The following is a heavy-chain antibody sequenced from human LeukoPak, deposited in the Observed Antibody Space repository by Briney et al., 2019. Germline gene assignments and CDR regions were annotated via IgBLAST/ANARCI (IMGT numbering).Heavy chain of an antibody. V-gene: IGHV3-73*01. J-gene: IGHJ4*02. CDR3: VYYSSGYDHTGVQGY. D-gene: IGHD3-22*01. CDR1: GFTISGSD. CDR2: IRSKANSYAT. Sequence: GGSLKLSCAASGFTISGSDMHWVRQASGKGLEWVGRIRSKANSYATAYAASVKGRFTISRDDSKNTAYLQMNSLKTEDTAVYYCVYYSSGYDHTGVQGYWGQGTLVTVSS.